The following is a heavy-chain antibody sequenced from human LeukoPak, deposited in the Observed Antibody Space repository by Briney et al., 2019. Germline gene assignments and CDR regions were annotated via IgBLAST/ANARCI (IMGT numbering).Heavy chain of an antibody. CDR1: GFTVSSNY. D-gene: IGHD1-14*01. CDR3: ARDLRQRNPFDY. Sequence: PGGSLRLSCAASGFTVSSNYMSWVRQAPGKGLEWVSVIYSGGSTYYADSVKGRFTISRDNSRDTLYLQMNSLRAEDTAVYYCARDLRQRNPFDYWGQGTLVIVSS. CDR2: IYSGGST. J-gene: IGHJ4*02. V-gene: IGHV3-66*01.